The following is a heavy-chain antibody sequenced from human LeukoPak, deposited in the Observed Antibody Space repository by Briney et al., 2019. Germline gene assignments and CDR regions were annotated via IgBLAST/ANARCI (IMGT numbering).Heavy chain of an antibody. V-gene: IGHV3-30*12. D-gene: IGHD5/OR15-5a*01. CDR2: IPYDGKNK. J-gene: IGHJ2*01. Sequence: GESLKISCQGSGYTFTSYWIGWVRQAPGKGLEWVAAIPYDGKNKYYADSVKGRFTISRENAKNSLYLQMNSLRAGDTAVYYCARSLIRRSTFLRNDWYFDLWGRGTLVTVPS. CDR1: GYTFTSYW. CDR3: ARSLIRRSTFLRNDWYFDL.